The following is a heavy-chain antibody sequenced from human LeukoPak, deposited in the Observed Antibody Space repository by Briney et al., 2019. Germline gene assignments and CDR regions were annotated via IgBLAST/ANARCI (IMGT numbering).Heavy chain of an antibody. J-gene: IGHJ6*02. V-gene: IGHV3-53*01. Sequence: GGSLRLSCAASGFTVSSNYTSWVRRAPGKGLEWVSVIYSGGSTYYADSVKGRFTISRDNSKNTLYLQMNSLRAEDTAVYYCARDHRPHYYDSSGYYYYGMDVWGQGTTVTVSS. D-gene: IGHD3-22*01. CDR1: GFTVSSNY. CDR3: ARDHRPHYYDSSGYYYYGMDV. CDR2: IYSGGST.